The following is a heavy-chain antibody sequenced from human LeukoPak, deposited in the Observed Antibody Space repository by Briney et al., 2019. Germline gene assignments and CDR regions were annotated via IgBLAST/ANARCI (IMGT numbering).Heavy chain of an antibody. J-gene: IGHJ4*02. CDR1: GFTFSSNV. CDR2: ISYVGSNK. D-gene: IGHD1-26*01. CDR3: AKDNVIVGGYYFDY. V-gene: IGHV3-30*18. Sequence: PAGTLCLTCAASGFTFSSNVLHWVRRDPGKGLLGGVVISYVGSNKYYADSVKGRVTISRDNSKNTLYLQMNSLRAEDTAVYYCAKDNVIVGGYYFDYWGQGTLVSVSS.